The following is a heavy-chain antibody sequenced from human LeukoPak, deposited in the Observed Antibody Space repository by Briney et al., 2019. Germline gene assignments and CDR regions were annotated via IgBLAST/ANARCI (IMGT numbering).Heavy chain of an antibody. V-gene: IGHV4-39*01. CDR2: IYYSGST. J-gene: IGHJ3*02. Sequence: PSETLSLTCTVSGGSISSSSYYWGWIRQPPGKGLEWIGSIYYSGSTYYNPSLKSRVTISVDTSKNQFSLKLSSVTAADTAVYYCATTHSPEVVVSADDAFDIWGQGTMVTVSS. CDR1: GGSISSSSYY. CDR3: ATTHSPEVVVSADDAFDI. D-gene: IGHD3-22*01.